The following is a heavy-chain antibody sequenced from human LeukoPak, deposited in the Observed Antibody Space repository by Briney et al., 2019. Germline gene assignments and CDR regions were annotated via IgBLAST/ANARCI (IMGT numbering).Heavy chain of an antibody. CDR2: INHSGST. CDR1: GGSFSGYY. D-gene: IGHD3-3*01. Sequence: SETLSLTCAVYGGSFSGYYWSWIRQPPGKGLEWIGEINHSGSTNYNPSLKSRVTISVDTSKNQFSLKLSSVTAADTAVYYCARGRTYYDFWSGYYTPYYYYGMDVWGQGTTVTVSS. J-gene: IGHJ6*02. V-gene: IGHV4-34*01. CDR3: ARGRTYYDFWSGYYTPYYYYGMDV.